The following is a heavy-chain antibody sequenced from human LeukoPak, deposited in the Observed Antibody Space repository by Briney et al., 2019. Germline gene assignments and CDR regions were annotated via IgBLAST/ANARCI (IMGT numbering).Heavy chain of an antibody. V-gene: IGHV3-74*01. CDR2: IKTDGSST. D-gene: IGHD5/OR15-5a*01. J-gene: IGHJ3*02. CDR3: ARGVSGTGPDI. Sequence: GGSLRRSCAASGFTFSSYWMHWVRQAPGKGLVWVSRIKTDGSSTDYADSVKGRFTISRDNAKNTMYLQMNSLRAEDTAVYYCARGVSGTGPDIWGLGTMVTVSS. CDR1: GFTFSSYW.